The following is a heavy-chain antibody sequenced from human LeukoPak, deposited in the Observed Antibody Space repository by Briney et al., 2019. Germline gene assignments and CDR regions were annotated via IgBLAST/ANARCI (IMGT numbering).Heavy chain of an antibody. Sequence: GGSLRLSCAASGFTFSSYAMHWVRQAPGKGLEWVAVISYDGSNKYYADSVKGRFTISRDNSKNTLYLQMNSLRAEDTAVYYCAKDVTYLRYLDYWGQGTLVTVSS. CDR2: ISYDGSNK. J-gene: IGHJ4*02. CDR3: AKDVTYLRYLDY. CDR1: GFTFSSYA. V-gene: IGHV3-30*04. D-gene: IGHD2-21*02.